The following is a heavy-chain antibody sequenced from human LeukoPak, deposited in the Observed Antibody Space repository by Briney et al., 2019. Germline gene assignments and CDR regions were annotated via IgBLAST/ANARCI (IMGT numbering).Heavy chain of an antibody. Sequence: GGSLRLSCAASGFIFSTYAMHWVRQAPGKGLEWVAIISYDGGNKYYADSVKGRFTISRDNSKNTLYLQMNSLRPEDTAMYYCAKDHALLRYFDWFLDYWGQGTLVTVSS. CDR1: GFIFSTYA. CDR2: ISYDGGNK. CDR3: AKDHALLRYFDWFLDY. V-gene: IGHV3-30-3*01. D-gene: IGHD3-9*01. J-gene: IGHJ4*02.